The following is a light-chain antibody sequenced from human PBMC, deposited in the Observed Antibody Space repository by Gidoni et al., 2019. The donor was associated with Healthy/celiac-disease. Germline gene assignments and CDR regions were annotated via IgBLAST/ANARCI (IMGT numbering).Light chain of an antibody. CDR1: QSISSY. J-gene: IGKJ2*01. CDR3: QQSYSTPT. Sequence: DIQITQSPSSLSASVGDRVTITCRASQSISSYLNWYQQKPGKAPKVLIYAASSLQSGVPSRFSGSGYGTDFTLTISSLKPEDFATYYCQQSYSTPTFGQGTKLEIK. CDR2: AAS. V-gene: IGKV1-39*01.